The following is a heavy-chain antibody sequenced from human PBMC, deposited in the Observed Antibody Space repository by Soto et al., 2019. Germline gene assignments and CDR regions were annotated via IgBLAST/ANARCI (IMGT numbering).Heavy chain of an antibody. J-gene: IGHJ6*02. CDR3: ARGPTIFGVIIVAEYYYGMDV. CDR1: GFIFSTSA. V-gene: IGHV3-23*01. Sequence: GGSLRLSCVASGFIFSTSAMSWVRQAPGKGRERVSAISGSSGSPYYADYVKGRFTMSRDNSKNTLYLEMNSLIAEYMALYYCARGPTIFGVIIVAEYYYGMDVWGQGT. CDR2: ISGSSGSP. D-gene: IGHD3-3*01.